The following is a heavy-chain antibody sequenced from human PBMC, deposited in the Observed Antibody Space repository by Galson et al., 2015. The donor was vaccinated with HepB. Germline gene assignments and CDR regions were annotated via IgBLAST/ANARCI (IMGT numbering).Heavy chain of an antibody. CDR2: ISYSGST. Sequence: ETLSLTCTVSGGSISSYYWSWIRQPPGKGLEWIGYISYSGSTNYNPSLKSRVTISVDTSKNQFSLKLSSVTAADTAVYYCARDHRALTCSGDSCYKVYYAMDVWGQGTTVTVSS. CDR3: ARDHRALTCSGDSCYKVYYAMDV. CDR1: GGSISSYY. V-gene: IGHV4-59*01. D-gene: IGHD2-15*01. J-gene: IGHJ6*02.